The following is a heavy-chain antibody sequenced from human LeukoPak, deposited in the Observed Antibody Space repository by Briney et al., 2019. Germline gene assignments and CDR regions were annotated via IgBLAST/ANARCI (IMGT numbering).Heavy chain of an antibody. CDR3: ARNSFGGAFDM. J-gene: IGHJ3*02. Sequence: GGSLRLSCAASGFTLSNYWITWVRQAPGKGLEWVANIKQDGSEKYYVDSVRGRFTISRDNAKNSLYLQMNSLRAEDTAVYYCARNSFGGAFDMWGQGTMVTVSS. CDR2: IKQDGSEK. CDR1: GFTLSNYW. D-gene: IGHD3-16*01. V-gene: IGHV3-7*04.